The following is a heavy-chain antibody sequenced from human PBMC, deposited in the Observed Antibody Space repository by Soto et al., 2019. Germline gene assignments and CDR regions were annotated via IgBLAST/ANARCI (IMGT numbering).Heavy chain of an antibody. Sequence: SVKVSCKASGGTFSSYAISWVRQAPGQGLEWMGGIIPIFGTANYAQKFQGRVTITADKSTSTAYMELSSLRSEDTAVYYCARDRDYGSGSPYYGMDFWGHGTTVTVSS. CDR3: ARDRDYGSGSPYYGMDF. CDR2: IIPIFGTA. D-gene: IGHD3-10*01. J-gene: IGHJ6*02. CDR1: GGTFSSYA. V-gene: IGHV1-69*06.